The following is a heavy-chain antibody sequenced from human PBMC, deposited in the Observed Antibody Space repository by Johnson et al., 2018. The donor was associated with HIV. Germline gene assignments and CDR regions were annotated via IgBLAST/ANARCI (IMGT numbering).Heavy chain of an antibody. CDR3: ARGGLGFQNIHDPLDV. J-gene: IGHJ3*01. CDR2: IWYDGSNK. V-gene: IGHV3-30*04. CDR1: GFTFSSYA. Sequence: QVQLVESGGGVVQPGRSLRLSCAASGFTFSSYAMHWVRQAPGKGLAWVAVIWYDGSNKYYADSVKGRFTISRDNSKNTLYLQMNSLRVEDTALYYCARGGLGFQNIHDPLDVWGQGTMVTVSS. D-gene: IGHD1/OR15-1a*01.